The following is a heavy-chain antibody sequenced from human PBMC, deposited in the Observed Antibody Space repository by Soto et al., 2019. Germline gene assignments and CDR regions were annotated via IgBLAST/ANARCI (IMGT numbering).Heavy chain of an antibody. CDR1: GFTASGNH. V-gene: IGHV3-66*01. J-gene: IGHJ6*02. Sequence: EVQLVESGGGLVQPGGSLRLSCAASGFTASGNHMSWVRQAPGKGLECVSVIYTGGSSTYYADSVKGRFTVSRDNSKNTLYLQMNSLRAEDTAVYYCARDDVWGQGTTVTVSS. CDR2: IYTGGSST. CDR3: ARDDV.